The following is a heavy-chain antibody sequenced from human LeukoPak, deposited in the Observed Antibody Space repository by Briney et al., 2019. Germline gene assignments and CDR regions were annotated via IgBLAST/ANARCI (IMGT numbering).Heavy chain of an antibody. CDR3: ARSGGSGTYYDGSFDY. CDR1: GGSITSYY. V-gene: IGHV4-4*07. J-gene: IGHJ4*02. Sequence: SETLSLTCTVSGGSITSYYWIWIRQAAGKGLEWIGRIYTSGNTAYNPSLKSRVTMSVDTSKNQLSLKLSSVTAADTAVYYCARSGGSGTYYDGSFDYWGQGTRVTVSS. D-gene: IGHD1-26*01. CDR2: IYTSGNT.